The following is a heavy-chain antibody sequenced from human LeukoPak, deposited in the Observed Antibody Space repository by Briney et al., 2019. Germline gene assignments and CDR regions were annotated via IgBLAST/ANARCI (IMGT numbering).Heavy chain of an antibody. D-gene: IGHD2-15*01. CDR1: GFTFSSYG. V-gene: IGHV3-30*02. CDR3: AKDASYGCSGGSCSDPPQSAFDI. J-gene: IGHJ3*02. CDR2: IWYDGSNK. Sequence: PGGSLRLSCAASGFTFSSYGMHWVRQAPGKGLEWVAVIWYDGSNKYYADSVKGRFTISRDNSKNTLYLQMNSLRAEDTAVYYCAKDASYGCSGGSCSDPPQSAFDIWGQGTMVIVSS.